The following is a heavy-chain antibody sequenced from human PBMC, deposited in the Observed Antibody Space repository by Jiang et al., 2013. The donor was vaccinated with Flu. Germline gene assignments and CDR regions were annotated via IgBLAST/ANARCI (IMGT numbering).Heavy chain of an antibody. J-gene: IGHJ4*02. V-gene: IGHV6-1*01. CDR2: TYFRSKWYN. D-gene: IGHD7-27*01. CDR3: ARDLNWANDY. CDR1: A. Sequence: AWNWIRQSPSRGLEWLGRTYFRSKWYNDYAVSVKSRITINPDTSKNQFSLQLNSVTPEDTAVYYCARDLNWANDYWGQGTLVTVSS.